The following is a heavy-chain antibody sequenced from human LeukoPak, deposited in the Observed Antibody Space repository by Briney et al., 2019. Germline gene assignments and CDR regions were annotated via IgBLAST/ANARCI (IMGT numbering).Heavy chain of an antibody. Sequence: GGSLRLSCAASGFTFSSHWMTWVRHAPGEGLVWVSRINSDGSTTTYADSVKGRFTISRDNAKNTLYLQMNSLRVEDTAVYYCARSTTHPYYNYMDVWGKGTTVTLSS. D-gene: IGHD4-17*01. V-gene: IGHV3-74*01. J-gene: IGHJ6*03. CDR3: ARSTTHPYYNYMDV. CDR2: INSDGSTT. CDR1: GFTFSSHW.